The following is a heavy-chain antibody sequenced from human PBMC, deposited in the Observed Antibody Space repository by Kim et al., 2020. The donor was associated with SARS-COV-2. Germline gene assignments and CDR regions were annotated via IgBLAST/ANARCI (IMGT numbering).Heavy chain of an antibody. Sequence: GGSLRLSCAASGFTFSSYAMHWVRQAPGKGLEWVAVISYDGSNKYYVDSVKGRFTISRDNSKNTLYLQMNSLRAEDTAVYYCARDSSSWYYFDYWGQGTL. CDR3: ARDSSSWYYFDY. D-gene: IGHD6-13*01. V-gene: IGHV3-30*04. J-gene: IGHJ4*02. CDR1: GFTFSSYA. CDR2: ISYDGSNK.